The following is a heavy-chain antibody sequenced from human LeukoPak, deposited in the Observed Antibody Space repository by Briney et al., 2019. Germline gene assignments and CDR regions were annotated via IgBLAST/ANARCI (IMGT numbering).Heavy chain of an antibody. CDR1: GLTVSSNY. CDR3: AREVLTTGYDFDY. D-gene: IGHD1-1*01. Sequence: GGSLRLSCPASGLTVSSNYMSWVRQAPGKGLEWVSVIYSGGSTYYADSVKGRFTISRDNSKNTLYLQMNSLRAEDTAVYYCAREVLTTGYDFDYWGQGTLVTVSS. J-gene: IGHJ4*02. CDR2: IYSGGST. V-gene: IGHV3-53*01.